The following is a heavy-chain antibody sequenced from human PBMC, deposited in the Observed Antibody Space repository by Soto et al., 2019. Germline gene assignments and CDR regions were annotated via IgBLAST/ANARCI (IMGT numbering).Heavy chain of an antibody. J-gene: IGHJ6*02. D-gene: IGHD3-10*01. CDR2: IYPGDSDT. V-gene: IGHV5-51*01. CDR3: ARLHYYGSAALSAYGMDV. CDR1: GYSFTSYW. Sequence: GESLKISCKGSGYSFTSYWIGWVRQMPGKGLEWMGIIYPGDSDTRYSPSFQGQVTISADKSISTAYLQWSSLKASGTAMYYCARLHYYGSAALSAYGMDVWGQGTTVTVSS.